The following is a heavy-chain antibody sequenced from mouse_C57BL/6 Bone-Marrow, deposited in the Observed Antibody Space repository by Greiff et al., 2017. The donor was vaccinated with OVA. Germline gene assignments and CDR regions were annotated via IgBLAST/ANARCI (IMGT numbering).Heavy chain of an antibody. CDR1: GYTFTSYW. D-gene: IGHD2-1*01. CDR2: IDPSDSET. J-gene: IGHJ2*01. CDR3: ARRAYGNYYFDY. V-gene: IGHV1-52*01. Sequence: VKLQQPGAELVRPGSSVKLSCKASGYTFTSYWMHWVKQRPIQGLEWLGNIDPSDSETHYNQKFKDKATLTVDKSTSTAYMQRSSLTAEDSAVYYCARRAYGNYYFDYWGQGTTLTVSS.